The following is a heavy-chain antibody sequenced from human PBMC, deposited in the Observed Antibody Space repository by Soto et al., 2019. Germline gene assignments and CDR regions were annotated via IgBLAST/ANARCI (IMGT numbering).Heavy chain of an antibody. CDR3: ARDVGYHYDGSPSGQFDF. CDR1: GNSISTTNW. V-gene: IGHV4-4*02. Sequence: ETLSLTCVVSGNSISTTNWWSWVRQSPGKGLEWIGEIYHSGSTNYNPSLKSRVTISVDKSKNQFSLKLSSVTAADTAVYYCARDVGYHYDGSPSGQFDFWGQGTLVTVSS. D-gene: IGHD3-22*01. CDR2: IYHSGST. J-gene: IGHJ4*02.